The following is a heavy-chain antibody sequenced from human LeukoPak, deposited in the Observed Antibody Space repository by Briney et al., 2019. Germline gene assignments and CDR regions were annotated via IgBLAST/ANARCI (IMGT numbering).Heavy chain of an antibody. Sequence: GGSLRLSCAASGFIFSNYWMSWVRQAPGKGLEWVANIKPDGSEAHYVDSVKGRFTISRDNAKNSLYLQMNSLRAEDAAVFYCARDHSYYFDTTGHYYDAFDIWGQGTMVTVSS. CDR1: GFIFSNYW. CDR2: IKPDGSEA. V-gene: IGHV3-7*04. D-gene: IGHD3-22*01. J-gene: IGHJ3*02. CDR3: ARDHSYYFDTTGHYYDAFDI.